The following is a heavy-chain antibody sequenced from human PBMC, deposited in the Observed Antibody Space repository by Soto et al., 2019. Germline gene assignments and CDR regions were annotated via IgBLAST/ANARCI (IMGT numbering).Heavy chain of an antibody. V-gene: IGHV1-69*08. D-gene: IGHD6-13*01. Sequence: QVQLVQSGAEVKKPGSSVKVSCKASGGTFSSYTISWVRQAPGQGLEWMGRIIPILGIANYAQKFQGRVTXTXDXXTSTAYMELSSLRSEDTAVYYCARDMAIARYGMDVWGQGTTVTVSS. CDR2: IIPILGIA. J-gene: IGHJ6*02. CDR1: GGTFSSYT. CDR3: ARDMAIARYGMDV.